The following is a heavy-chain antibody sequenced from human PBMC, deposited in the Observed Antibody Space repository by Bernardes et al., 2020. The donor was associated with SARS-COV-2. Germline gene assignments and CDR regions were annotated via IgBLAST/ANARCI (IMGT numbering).Heavy chain of an antibody. D-gene: IGHD5-18*01. CDR2: ISTGGSTK. CDR3: ARTGYSYGRANYYYYGMDV. J-gene: IGHJ6*02. CDR1: GFTFSSSV. Sequence: SLRLSCAASGFTFSSSVMNWVRQAPGKGLEWVSYISTGGSTKYYADSVKGRFTISRDNAKNSLYLQMNSLRAEDTAVYYCARTGYSYGRANYYYYGMDVWGQGTTVTVSS. V-gene: IGHV3-48*03.